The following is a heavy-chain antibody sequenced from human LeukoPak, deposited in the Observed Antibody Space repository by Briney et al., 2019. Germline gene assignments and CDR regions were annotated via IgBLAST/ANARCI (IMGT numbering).Heavy chain of an antibody. J-gene: IGHJ4*02. CDR2: IKHDGSEK. D-gene: IGHD1-1*01. V-gene: IGHV3-7*05. CDR1: GFPFSTNW. Sequence: PGGSLRLSCTASGFPFSTNWMSWVRQAPGKGLEWVANIKHDGSEKHYVDSVKGRFTISRDNAQNSLYLQMNSLRAEDTAMYYCARDLNDWNDETLDYWGQGTLVTVSS. CDR3: ARDLNDWNDETLDY.